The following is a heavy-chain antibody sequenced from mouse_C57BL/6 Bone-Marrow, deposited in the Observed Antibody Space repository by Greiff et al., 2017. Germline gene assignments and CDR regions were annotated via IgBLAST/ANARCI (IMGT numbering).Heavy chain of an antibody. CDR3: TRSVGRSAWFAY. Sequence: EVQLQQSGTVLARPGASVKMSCKTSGYTFTSYWMHWVKQRPGQGLEWIGAIYPGNSDTSYNQKFKGKAKLTAVTSASTAYMELSSLTNEDAAVYYCTRSVGRSAWFAYWGQGTLVTVSA. CDR2: IYPGNSDT. J-gene: IGHJ3*01. V-gene: IGHV1-5*01. CDR1: GYTFTSYW. D-gene: IGHD4-1*01.